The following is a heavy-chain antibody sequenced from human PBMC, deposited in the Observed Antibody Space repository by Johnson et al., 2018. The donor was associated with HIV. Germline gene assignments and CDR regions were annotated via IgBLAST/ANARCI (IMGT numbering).Heavy chain of an antibody. V-gene: IGHV3-30*02. CDR1: GFIFSTYA. CDR2: IRYDGSNK. D-gene: IGHD2-15*01. Sequence: QVQLVESGGGLVQPGGSLRLSCAASGFIFSTYAMHWVRQAPGKGLEWVKGLEWVAFIRYDGSNKYYADSVTGRFTISRDNSKNTLYLQMNSLRAEDTAVYYCAKDEPPLTKSIVVVVAAAYGAFDIWGQGTMVTVSS. J-gene: IGHJ3*02. CDR3: AKDEPPLTKSIVVVVAAAYGAFDI.